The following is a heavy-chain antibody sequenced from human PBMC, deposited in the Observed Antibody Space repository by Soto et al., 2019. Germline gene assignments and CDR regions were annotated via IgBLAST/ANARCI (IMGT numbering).Heavy chain of an antibody. CDR1: GFTFTNSA. CDR2: MTGSGGST. D-gene: IGHD2-21*02. Sequence: GGSLRLSCAASGFTFTNSAMNWVRQAPGKGLEWASTMTGSGGSTYYADSVKGRFTISRDTSKNTVYLHMNSLRAEDTAVYYCTKDVADCGGDCFSGFDSWGQGTPVTVSS. V-gene: IGHV3-23*01. CDR3: TKDVADCGGDCFSGFDS. J-gene: IGHJ4*02.